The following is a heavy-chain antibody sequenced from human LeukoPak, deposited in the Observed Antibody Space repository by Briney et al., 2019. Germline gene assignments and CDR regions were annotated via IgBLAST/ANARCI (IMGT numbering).Heavy chain of an antibody. CDR3: ARGSTNRALDY. V-gene: IGHV4-34*01. CDR1: GGSISSYY. D-gene: IGHD1-14*01. J-gene: IGHJ4*02. CDR2: INHSGST. Sequence: TSETLSLTCTVSGGSISSYYWSWIRQPPGKGLEWIAEINHSGSTNYNPSLKSRATISVDTSKNQFSLKLSSMTAADTAVYYCARGSTNRALDYWGQGTQVTVSS.